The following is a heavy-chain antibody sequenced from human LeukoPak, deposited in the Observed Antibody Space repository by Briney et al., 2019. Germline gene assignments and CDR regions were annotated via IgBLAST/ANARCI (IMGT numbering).Heavy chain of an antibody. CDR1: GGSISSYY. D-gene: IGHD2-2*01. CDR3: ARVQVVPAAISPSGYYYYGMDV. CDR2: IYYSGST. Sequence: PSETLSLTCTVSGGSISSYYWSWIRQPPGKGLEWMGDIYYSGSTNYNPSLKSRVTISVDTSKNQFSLKLSSVTAADTAVYYCARVQVVPAAISPSGYYYYGMDVWGKGTTVTVSS. V-gene: IGHV4-59*01. J-gene: IGHJ6*04.